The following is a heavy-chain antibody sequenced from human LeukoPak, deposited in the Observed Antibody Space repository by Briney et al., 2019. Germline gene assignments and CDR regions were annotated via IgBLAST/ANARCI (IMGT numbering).Heavy chain of an antibody. Sequence: GSLRLSCAASGLTFSSYAMSWVRQAPGKGLEWVSAISGSRGSTYYADSVKGRFTISRDNSKNTLYLQMGSLRAEDMAVYYCARARGDYAYDAFDIWGQGTMVTASS. CDR2: ISGSRGST. D-gene: IGHD4-17*01. CDR1: GLTFSSYA. CDR3: ARARGDYAYDAFDI. V-gene: IGHV3-23*01. J-gene: IGHJ3*02.